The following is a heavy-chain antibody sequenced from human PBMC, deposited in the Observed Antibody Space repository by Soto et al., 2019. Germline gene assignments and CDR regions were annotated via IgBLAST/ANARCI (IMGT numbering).Heavy chain of an antibody. CDR3: IIMITEVLS. J-gene: IGHJ5*01. D-gene: IGHD3-16*01. Sequence: SDTLSLTCDGSNGCLNFYYWSWIRQPPGKELERIGNIYYRGTTNYNPSLQGRVTMSIDTSKNQFSLMLTSVTASDTAVYYCIIMITEVLSWR. V-gene: IGHV4-59*08. CDR2: IYYRGTT. CDR1: NGCLNFYY.